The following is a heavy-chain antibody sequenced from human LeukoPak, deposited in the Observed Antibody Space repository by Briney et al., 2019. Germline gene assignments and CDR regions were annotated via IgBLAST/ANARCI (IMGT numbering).Heavy chain of an antibody. CDR2: INPNSGGT. D-gene: IGHD2-21*02. CDR1: GYTFTSYG. V-gene: IGHV1-2*02. Sequence: ASVKVSCKASGYTFTSYGISWVRQAPGQGLEWMGWINPNSGGTNYAQKFQGRVTMTRDTSISTAYMELSRLRSDDTAVYYCAGYCGGDCYKIHGAFDIWGQGTMVTVSS. J-gene: IGHJ3*02. CDR3: AGYCGGDCYKIHGAFDI.